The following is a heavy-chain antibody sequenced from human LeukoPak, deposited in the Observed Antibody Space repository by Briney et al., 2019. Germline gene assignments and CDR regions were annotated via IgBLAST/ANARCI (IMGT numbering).Heavy chain of an antibody. CDR2: ISSSSSYI. CDR3: ASNGYYDSSGYYYFDY. Sequence: GGSLRLSCAASGFTVRSNYMSWVRQAPGKGLEWVSSISSSSSYIYYADSVKGRFTISRDNAKNSLYLQMNSLRAEDTAVYYCASNGYYDSSGYYYFDYWGQGTLVTVSS. CDR1: GFTVRSNY. D-gene: IGHD3-22*01. J-gene: IGHJ4*02. V-gene: IGHV3-21*01.